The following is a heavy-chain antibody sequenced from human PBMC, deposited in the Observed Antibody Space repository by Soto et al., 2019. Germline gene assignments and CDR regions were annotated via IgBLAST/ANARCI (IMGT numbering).Heavy chain of an antibody. D-gene: IGHD2-8*02. CDR1: GFTFSSYW. J-gene: IGHJ6*02. V-gene: IGHV3-7*01. Sequence: GGSLRLSCAASGFTFSSYWMSWVRQAPGKGLEWVANIKQDGSEKYYVDSVKGRFTISRDNAKNSLYLQMNSLRAEDTAVYYCARGEPGLYYYYYGMDVWGQGTTVTVSS. CDR3: ARGEPGLYYYYYGMDV. CDR2: IKQDGSEK.